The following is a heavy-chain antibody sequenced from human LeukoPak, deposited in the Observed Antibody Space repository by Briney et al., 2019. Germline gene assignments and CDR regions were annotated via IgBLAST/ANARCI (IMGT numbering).Heavy chain of an antibody. D-gene: IGHD3-22*01. CDR3: ARIDSSAYYRDH. J-gene: IGHJ4*02. V-gene: IGHV4-39*01. CDR2: IYYSGST. CDR1: GGSISSSNYY. Sequence: SETLSLTCSVSGGSISSSNYYWGWIRQPPGKGLEWIGSIYYSGSTYYNPSLKSRVTISVDTAKNQFSLKLSSVTAADTAVYYCARIDSSAYYRDHWGQGTLVTVSS.